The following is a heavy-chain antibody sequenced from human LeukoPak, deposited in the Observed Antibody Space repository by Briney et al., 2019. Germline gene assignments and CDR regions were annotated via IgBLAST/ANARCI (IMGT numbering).Heavy chain of an antibody. J-gene: IGHJ4*02. Sequence: PGGSLRLSCAASGFTFSSYAMSWVRQAPGKGLEGVSAISGSGGSAYYADSVKGRFTISRDNSKNSLYLQMSSLRAEDKAVYYCATDRGWRTSGYYLYYFEYWGQGTLVTYSS. CDR2: ISGSGGSA. D-gene: IGHD3-3*01. CDR3: ATDRGWRTSGYYLYYFEY. CDR1: GFTFSSYA. V-gene: IGHV3-23*01.